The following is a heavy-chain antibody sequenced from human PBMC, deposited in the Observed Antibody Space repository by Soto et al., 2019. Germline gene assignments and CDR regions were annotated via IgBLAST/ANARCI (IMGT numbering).Heavy chain of an antibody. D-gene: IGHD4-17*01. J-gene: IGHJ4*02. CDR3: ASLTTVGSLFDY. Sequence: RGSLRLSCAASGFTFSSYAMHWVRQAPGKGLEWVAVISYDGSNKYYADSVKGRFTISRDNSKNTLYLQMNSLRAEDTAVYYCASLTTVGSLFDYWGQGTLVTVSS. CDR1: GFTFSSYA. CDR2: ISYDGSNK. V-gene: IGHV3-30-3*01.